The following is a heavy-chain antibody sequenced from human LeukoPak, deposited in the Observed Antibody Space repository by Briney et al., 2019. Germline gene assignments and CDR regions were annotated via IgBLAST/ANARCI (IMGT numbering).Heavy chain of an antibody. CDR2: ISYDGSNK. CDR1: GFTYSSYG. CDR3: TKDQSASYNYGMDV. V-gene: IGHV3-30*18. J-gene: IGHJ6*02. Sequence: GRSLRLSCAASGFTYSSYGMHWVRQAPGKGLEWVAVISYDGSNKYYADSVKGRFTISRDNSKNTLYLQMNSLRAENTAVYYSTKDQSASYNYGMDVWGQGTTVTVSS.